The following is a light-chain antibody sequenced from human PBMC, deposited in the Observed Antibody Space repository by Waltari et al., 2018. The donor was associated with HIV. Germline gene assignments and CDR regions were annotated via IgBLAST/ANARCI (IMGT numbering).Light chain of an antibody. CDR2: GAS. CDR3: QQRSNGAPLT. Sequence: EIVMTQSPATLSVSPGERATLSCRASQSISSNLAWYQQKPGQAPRLLIYGASTRATGIPARFSGSGSGTEFTLTISSLQSEDFAVYYCQQRSNGAPLTFGGGTKVEIK. J-gene: IGKJ4*01. CDR1: QSISSN. V-gene: IGKV3-15*01.